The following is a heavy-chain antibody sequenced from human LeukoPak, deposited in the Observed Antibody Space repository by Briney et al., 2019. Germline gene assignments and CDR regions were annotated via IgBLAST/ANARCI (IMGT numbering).Heavy chain of an antibody. CDR2: ISSSGVNT. J-gene: IGHJ5*02. CDR3: TKDDYGEIWFDP. Sequence: GGSLRLSCAASRFTFSIYAMNWVRQAPGKGPEWVSGISSSGVNTYYADSVKGRFTISRDNSKNTLYLQMNSLRVEDTATYYCTKDDYGEIWFDPWGQGTLVTVSS. D-gene: IGHD4-17*01. CDR1: RFTFSIYA. V-gene: IGHV3-23*01.